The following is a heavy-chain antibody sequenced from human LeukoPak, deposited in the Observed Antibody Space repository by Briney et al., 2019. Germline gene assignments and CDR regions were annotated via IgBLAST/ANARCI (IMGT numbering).Heavy chain of an antibody. V-gene: IGHV4-59*01. CDR3: AGTGYSSSSYYYHYMDV. CDR2: IYYSGST. Sequence: SETLSLTCTVSGGSISSYYWSWIRQPPGKGLEWIGYIYYSGSTNYNPSLKSRVTISVDTSKNQFSLKLSSVTAADTAVYYCAGTGYSSSSYYYHYMDVWGKGTTVTVSS. CDR1: GGSISSYY. J-gene: IGHJ6*03. D-gene: IGHD6-13*01.